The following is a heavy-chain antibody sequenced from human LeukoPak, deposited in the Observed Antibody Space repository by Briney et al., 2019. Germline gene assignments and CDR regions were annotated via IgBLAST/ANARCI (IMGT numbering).Heavy chain of an antibody. D-gene: IGHD5-24*01. CDR1: GFTFSSYG. J-gene: IGHJ4*02. V-gene: IGHV3-30*03. Sequence: GGSLRLSCAASGFTFSSYGMHWVRQAPGKGLEGVAVISYDGSNKYYADSVKGRFTISRDNSKNTLYLQMNSQRPEDTAVYYCARDLRWLVTADFWGQGALVTVSS. CDR3: ARDLRWLVTADF. CDR2: ISYDGSNK.